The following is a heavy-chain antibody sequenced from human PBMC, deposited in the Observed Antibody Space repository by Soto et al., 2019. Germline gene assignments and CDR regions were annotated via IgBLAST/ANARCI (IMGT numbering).Heavy chain of an antibody. CDR1: GGSISPYY. J-gene: IGHJ6*03. D-gene: IGHD6-13*01. V-gene: IGHV4-59*01. CDR3: ARKGAAASYDHYYMDV. Sequence: SETLSLTCTVSGGSISPYYWSWIRQPPGKGLEWIGYVYYSGNTNYNPSLESRVTISVDTSRNRFSLNLTSATAADTAVYYCARKGAAASYDHYYMDVWGRGTAVTVSS. CDR2: VYYSGNT.